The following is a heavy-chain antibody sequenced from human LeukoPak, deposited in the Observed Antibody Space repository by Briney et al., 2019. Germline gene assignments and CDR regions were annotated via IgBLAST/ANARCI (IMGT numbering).Heavy chain of an antibody. Sequence: GGSLRLSCAASGFTFSKYWMSWVREAPGKGMEWVADIKEDGSEKYYVDSVKGRFTISRDNAKNALFLQMISLRAEDTAVYYCALTPDYYGSGSFDYWGQGTLVTVSS. CDR2: IKEDGSEK. J-gene: IGHJ4*02. CDR1: GFTFSKYW. CDR3: ALTPDYYGSGSFDY. D-gene: IGHD3-10*01. V-gene: IGHV3-7*01.